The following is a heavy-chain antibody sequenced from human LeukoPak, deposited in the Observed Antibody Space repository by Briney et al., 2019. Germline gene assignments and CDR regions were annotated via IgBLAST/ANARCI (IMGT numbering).Heavy chain of an antibody. V-gene: IGHV5-51*01. CDR1: GYNFARYW. J-gene: IGHJ4*02. CDR3: ARRHSYSYVDY. D-gene: IGHD3-16*02. CDR2: IDPGDSET. Sequence: GSSLKISCKASGYNFARYWICWVRQMPRKGLEWMAIIDPGDSETRYNPSFEGQVTISVDTSISTANLQWSSLKASDTARYYCARRHSYSYVDYWGEGTLVTVSS.